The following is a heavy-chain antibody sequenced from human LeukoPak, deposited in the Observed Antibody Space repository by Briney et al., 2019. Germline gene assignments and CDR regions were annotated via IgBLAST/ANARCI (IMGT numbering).Heavy chain of an antibody. CDR2: IWYDGSDK. CDR3: ARAREGLCSSTSCQTALDY. J-gene: IGHJ4*02. Sequence: PGRSLRLSCAVSGFTFSNYGMHWVRQAPGKGLEWVAVIWYDGSDKNHADSVKGRFTISRDNSKSTLYLQMNSLRAEDTAVYYCARAREGLCSSTSCQTALDYWGQGTLVTVSS. CDR1: GFTFSNYG. D-gene: IGHD2-2*01. V-gene: IGHV3-33*01.